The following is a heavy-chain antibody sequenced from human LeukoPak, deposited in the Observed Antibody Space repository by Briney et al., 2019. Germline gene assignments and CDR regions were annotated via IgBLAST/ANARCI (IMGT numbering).Heavy chain of an antibody. CDR1: GGSISSYY. CDR3: ATLTGGDDAFDI. V-gene: IGHV4-59*01. D-gene: IGHD4-23*01. CDR2: IFYTGST. J-gene: IGHJ3*02. Sequence: SETLSLTCTVSGGSISSYYWSWVRQPPGKGLEWIGYIFYTGSTNYNPSLKSRVTISVLTSKDRFSLKLSSVTAADTAVYYCATLTGGDDAFDIWGQGTMVTVSS.